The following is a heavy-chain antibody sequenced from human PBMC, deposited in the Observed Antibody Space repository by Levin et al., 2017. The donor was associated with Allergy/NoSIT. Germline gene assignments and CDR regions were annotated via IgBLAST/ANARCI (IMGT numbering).Heavy chain of an antibody. D-gene: IGHD5-24*01. Sequence: ASVKVSCKASGYTFTGDYMHWVRQAPGQGLEWIGWVNPNNGDTSYAQRFHGRVTMTRETSISTAYMELTRLTSDDTAVYYCARAVAGYISHWGQGTLVTVSS. CDR2: VNPNNGDT. CDR1: GYTFTGDY. CDR3: ARAVAGYISH. J-gene: IGHJ4*02. V-gene: IGHV1-2*02.